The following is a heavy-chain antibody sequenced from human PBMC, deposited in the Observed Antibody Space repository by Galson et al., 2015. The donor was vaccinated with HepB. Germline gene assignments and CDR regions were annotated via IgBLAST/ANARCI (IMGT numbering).Heavy chain of an antibody. CDR3: AKEYNNGWFYFDS. V-gene: IGHV3-23*01. J-gene: IGHJ4*02. CDR2: ISGSGGST. CDR1: GFTFSSYA. Sequence: LRLSCAASGFTFSSYAMSWVRQAPGKGLEWVSTISGSGGSTHYADSVRGRFTVSRDNSKNTLYVQMNSLRAEDTAVYYCAKEYNNGWFYFDSWGQGTLVSVSS. D-gene: IGHD6-19*01.